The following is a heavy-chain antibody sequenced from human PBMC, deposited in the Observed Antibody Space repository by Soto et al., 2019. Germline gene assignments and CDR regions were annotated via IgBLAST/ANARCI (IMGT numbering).Heavy chain of an antibody. Sequence: QVQLVQSGPEVKKPGSSVRISCRSGGDTFSSYTVSWVRQTPGQGLEWMGRIIPVLGVTNYSRKFKGRMTSTADKSKATAHMELSSLKSEDTARYYCARRRYCGVDCYPQYSYGMDVWGQGTSVIVSS. J-gene: IGHJ6*02. D-gene: IGHD2-21*02. CDR1: GDTFSSYT. CDR2: IIPVLGVT. CDR3: ARRRYCGVDCYPQYSYGMDV. V-gene: IGHV1-69*02.